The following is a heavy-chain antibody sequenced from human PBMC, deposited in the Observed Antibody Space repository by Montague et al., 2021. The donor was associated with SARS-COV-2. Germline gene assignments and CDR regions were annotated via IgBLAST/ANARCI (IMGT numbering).Heavy chain of an antibody. Sequence: SETLSLTCTVSGGSISNYYWSWIRQPAGKGLEWIGRIYSSGSTNYNPSLKSRISMSVDTSKNQSSLELSSVTAADTAIYYCARDYSHCSGGSCVFDYWGQGTLVTVSS. CDR1: GGSISNYY. CDR2: IYSSGST. J-gene: IGHJ4*02. D-gene: IGHD2-15*01. CDR3: ARDYSHCSGGSCVFDY. V-gene: IGHV4-4*07.